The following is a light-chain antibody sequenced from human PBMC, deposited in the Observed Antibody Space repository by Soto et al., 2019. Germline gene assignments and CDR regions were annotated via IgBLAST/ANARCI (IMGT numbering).Light chain of an antibody. CDR3: QQYCSTPPYT. V-gene: IGKV3-20*01. Sequence: EIVLTQSPATLSLSPGERATLSCRASQSVSSSYLVWYQQKPGQAPRLLIYGASSRATGIPDRFSGSRYGTDFTLTISRLEPEDVAVYYCQQYCSTPPYTFGQGTKLEIK. CDR2: GAS. J-gene: IGKJ2*01. CDR1: QSVSSSY.